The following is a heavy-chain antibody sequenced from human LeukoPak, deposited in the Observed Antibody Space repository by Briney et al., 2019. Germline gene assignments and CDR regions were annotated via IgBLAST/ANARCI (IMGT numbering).Heavy chain of an antibody. D-gene: IGHD3-3*01. CDR1: GFTFSSYA. V-gene: IGHV3-23*01. CDR2: LSGSGGST. J-gene: IGHJ4*02. CDR3: ARGHYDFWSGKFDY. Sequence: GGSLRLSCAASGFTFSSYAMSWVRQAPGKGLEWVSALSGSGGSTYYADSVKGRFTISRDNSKNTLYLQMNSLRAEDTAVYYCARGHYDFWSGKFDYWGQGTLVTVSS.